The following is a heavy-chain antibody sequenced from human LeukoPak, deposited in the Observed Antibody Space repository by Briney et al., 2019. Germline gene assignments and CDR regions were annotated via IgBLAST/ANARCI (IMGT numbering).Heavy chain of an antibody. Sequence: ASVKVSCKASGYTFTGYYMHWGRQAPGQGLEWMGWINPNSGGTNYAQKFQGRVTMTRDTSISTAYMELSRLRSDDTAVYYCARIAAAAGGDLRYWGQGTLVTVSS. V-gene: IGHV1-2*02. D-gene: IGHD6-13*01. J-gene: IGHJ4*02. CDR1: GYTFTGYY. CDR3: ARIAAAAGGDLRY. CDR2: INPNSGGT.